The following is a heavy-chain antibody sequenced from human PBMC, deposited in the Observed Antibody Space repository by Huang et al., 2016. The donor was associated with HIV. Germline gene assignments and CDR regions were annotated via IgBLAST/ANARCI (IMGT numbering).Heavy chain of an antibody. CDR2: INQSGRT. CDR3: ARGRGSSWSLFDT. CDR1: GESLSDFF. D-gene: IGHD6-13*01. J-gene: IGHJ4*02. Sequence: QVQLEQWGARLLKPSETLSLTCAVYGESLSDFFWSWIRQPPGKGLEWVGGINQSGRTNYNPSLKSRVTIAVDTSKSPFSLKLKSVTAADTSMYYCARGRGSSWSLFDTWGQGSLVTVFS. V-gene: IGHV4-34*02.